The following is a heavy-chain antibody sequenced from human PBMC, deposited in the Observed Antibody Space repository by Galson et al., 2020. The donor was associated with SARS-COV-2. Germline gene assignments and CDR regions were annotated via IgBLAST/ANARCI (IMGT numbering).Heavy chain of an antibody. CDR3: AKTRITMIVDWGFDI. V-gene: IGHV3-23*01. CDR2: ISGSGGRP. CDR1: GLTFSSYA. D-gene: IGHD3-22*01. J-gene: IGHJ3*02. Sequence: GGSMRLSCAASGLTFSSYAMSWVHQAPGKGLEWVSAISGSGGRPYYADSVQGRFTISRDNSKNTLYLQMNSLRAEDTAVYYCAKTRITMIVDWGFDIWGQGTMVTVSS.